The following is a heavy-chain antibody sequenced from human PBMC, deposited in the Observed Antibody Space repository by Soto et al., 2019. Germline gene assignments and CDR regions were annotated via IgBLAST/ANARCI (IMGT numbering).Heavy chain of an antibody. Sequence: SETLSLTCTVSGGSINDFAYYWGWIRQPPGKGLEWIGTVYHNENTYYNPSLKSRVTISVDTAKNQFSLSLRSVTAADTAIYFCARRERYYGSPGWFDPWGQGALVTVSS. J-gene: IGHJ5*02. CDR1: GGSINDFAYY. D-gene: IGHD3-16*01. CDR3: ARRERYYGSPGWFDP. CDR2: VYHNENT. V-gene: IGHV4-39*01.